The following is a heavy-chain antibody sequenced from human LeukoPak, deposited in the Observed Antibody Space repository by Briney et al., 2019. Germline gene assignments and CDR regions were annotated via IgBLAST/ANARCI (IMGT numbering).Heavy chain of an antibody. D-gene: IGHD5-12*01. CDR1: GFTFSSYG. CDR2: ISYDGSNK. CDR3: AKDVSRSGYDSVFDY. J-gene: IGHJ4*02. Sequence: GGSLRLSCAASGFTFSSYGMHWVRQAPGKGLEWVAVISYDGSNKYYADSVKGRFTTSRDNSKNTLYLQMNSLRAEDTAVYYCAKDVSRSGYDSVFDYWGQGTLVTVSS. V-gene: IGHV3-30*18.